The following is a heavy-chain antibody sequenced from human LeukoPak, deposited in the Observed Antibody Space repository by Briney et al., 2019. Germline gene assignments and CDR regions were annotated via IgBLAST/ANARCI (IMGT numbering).Heavy chain of an antibody. CDR3: AKGAFYCSSTSCYGTRLYYFDY. J-gene: IGHJ4*02. V-gene: IGHV4-34*01. CDR2: INHSGST. CDR1: GESLSGYY. D-gene: IGHD2-2*01. Sequence: SETMSLTCAVYGESLSGYYWSWIRQPPGKGMEWIGEINHSGSTNYNPSLKSPVTISLDTSKNQFSLKLSSVTAADTAVYYCAKGAFYCSSTSCYGTRLYYFDYWGQGTLVTVSS.